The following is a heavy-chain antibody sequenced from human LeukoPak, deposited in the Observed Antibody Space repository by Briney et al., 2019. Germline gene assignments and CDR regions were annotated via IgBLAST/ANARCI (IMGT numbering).Heavy chain of an antibody. J-gene: IGHJ3*01. V-gene: IGHV4-34*01. CDR2: INDSGST. CDR3: ARLWQQPL. D-gene: IGHD6-13*01. Sequence: SETLSLTCAVYGGSLSDYYWSWIRQPPGKGLEWIGEINDSGSTNYNPSLKSRVTISVDTSKNQFSLKLSSVTAADTAVYYCARLWQQPLWGQGTMVTVSS. CDR1: GGSLSDYY.